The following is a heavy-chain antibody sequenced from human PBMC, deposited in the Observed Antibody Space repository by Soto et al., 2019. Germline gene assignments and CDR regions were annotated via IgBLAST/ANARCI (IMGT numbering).Heavy chain of an antibody. CDR3: ARETESNRYND. CDR2: IRPDNGNT. D-gene: IGHD1-20*01. CDR1: GYTFSTSG. J-gene: IGHJ1*01. Sequence: ASVKVSCKTSGYTFSTSGISWVRQAPGQGLEWVGWIRPDNGNTKSAQRLQGRVTLTTDTSASTAYMELRSLTSDDTAMYYCARETESNRYNDWGQGTLVTVSS. V-gene: IGHV1-18*01.